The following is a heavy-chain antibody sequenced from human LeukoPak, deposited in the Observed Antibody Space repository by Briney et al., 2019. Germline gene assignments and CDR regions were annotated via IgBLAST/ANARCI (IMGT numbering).Heavy chain of an antibody. J-gene: IGHJ4*02. CDR3: ARAHAYSSGWYYFDY. Sequence: ASVKVSCKASGYTFTSYEMHWVRQAPGQRLEWMGWINADNGYTKYSQKFQGRLTITRDTSASTAYMELSSLRSEDTAVYYCARAHAYSSGWYYFDYWGQGTLVTVSS. D-gene: IGHD6-19*01. CDR1: GYTFTSYE. CDR2: INADNGYT. V-gene: IGHV1-3*01.